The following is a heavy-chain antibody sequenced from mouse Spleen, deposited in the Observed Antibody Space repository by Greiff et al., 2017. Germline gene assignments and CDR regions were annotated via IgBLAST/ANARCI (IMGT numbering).Heavy chain of an antibody. Sequence: VQLQQPGAELVRPGASVKLSCTASGFTIKDDYMHWVKQRPEQGLEWIGWIDPENGDTEYASKFQGKATITADTSSNTAYLQLSSLTSEDTAVYDSTATARASAMDYWGQGTSLTVSS. J-gene: IGHJ2*02. CDR1: GFTIKDDY. CDR3: TATARASAMDY. D-gene: IGHD3-2*01. V-gene: IGHV14-4*01. CDR2: IDPENGDT.